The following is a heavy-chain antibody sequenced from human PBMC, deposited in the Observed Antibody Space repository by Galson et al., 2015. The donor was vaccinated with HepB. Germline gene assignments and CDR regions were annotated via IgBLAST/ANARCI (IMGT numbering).Heavy chain of an antibody. Sequence: SLRLSCAASGFTFSSDSMNWVRQAPGKGLEWVSYIRSDSSNIYYADSVKGRFTISRDNAKNSLYLQMNSLRAEDTAVYYCARSGREYSGYDWYFDYWGQGTLVTVSS. CDR3: ARSGREYSGYDWYFDY. V-gene: IGHV3-48*01. D-gene: IGHD5-12*01. J-gene: IGHJ4*02. CDR1: GFTFSSDS. CDR2: IRSDSSNI.